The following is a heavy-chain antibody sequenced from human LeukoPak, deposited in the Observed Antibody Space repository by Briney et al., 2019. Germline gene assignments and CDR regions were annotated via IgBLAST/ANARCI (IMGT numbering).Heavy chain of an antibody. Sequence: GGSLRLSCAASGFTFSSYGMNWVRQAPGKGLEWVSSISSSSSYTYYADSVKGRFTISRDNSKNTLYLQMNSLRAEDTAVYYCAREEEAPYSSSWYEGCDYWGQGTLVTVSS. CDR1: GFTFSSYG. CDR3: AREEEAPYSSSWYEGCDY. CDR2: ISSSSSYT. V-gene: IGHV3-21*01. D-gene: IGHD6-13*01. J-gene: IGHJ4*02.